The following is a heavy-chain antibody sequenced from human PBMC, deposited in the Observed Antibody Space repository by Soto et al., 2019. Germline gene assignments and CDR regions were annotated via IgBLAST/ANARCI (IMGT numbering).Heavy chain of an antibody. V-gene: IGHV5-10-1*01. D-gene: IGHD1-7*01. CDR2: IDPSDSYT. Sequence: GESLKISCKGSGYSFTSYWISWVRQMPGKGLEWMGRIDPSDSYTNYSPSFQGHVSISADKAISPAYLQWSSLKASDTAMYYCARVYITGTVPFDYWGQGTLVTVSS. J-gene: IGHJ4*02. CDR1: GYSFTSYW. CDR3: ARVYITGTVPFDY.